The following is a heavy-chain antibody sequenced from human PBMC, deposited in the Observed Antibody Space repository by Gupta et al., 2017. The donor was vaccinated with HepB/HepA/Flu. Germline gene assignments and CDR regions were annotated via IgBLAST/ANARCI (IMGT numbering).Heavy chain of an antibody. J-gene: IGHJ1*01. V-gene: IGHV3-23*01. CDR2: ISGSGGST. CDR3: ATGSFGVPTAEYFQH. Sequence: EVQLLESGGGLVQPGGSLRLSCAASGFTFSSYAMSWVRQAPGKGLEWVSAISGSGGSTYYADSVKGRFTISRDNSKNTLYLQMNSLRAEDTAVYYCATGSFGVPTAEYFQHWGQGTLVTVSS. D-gene: IGHD2-15*01. CDR1: GFTFSSYA.